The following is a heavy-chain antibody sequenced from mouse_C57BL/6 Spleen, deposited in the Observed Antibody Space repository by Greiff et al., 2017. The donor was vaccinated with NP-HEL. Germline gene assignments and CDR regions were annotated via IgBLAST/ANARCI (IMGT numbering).Heavy chain of an antibody. CDR1: GYTFTSYW. V-gene: IGHV1-69*01. Sequence: QVHVKQPGAELVMPGASVKLSCKASGYTFTSYWMHWVKQRPGQGLEWIGEIDPSDSYTNYNQKFKGKSTLTVDKSSSTAYMQLSSLTSEDSAVYYCARRYYGSSRYWYFDVWGTGTTVTVSS. CDR2: IDPSDSYT. CDR3: ARRYYGSSRYWYFDV. J-gene: IGHJ1*03. D-gene: IGHD1-1*01.